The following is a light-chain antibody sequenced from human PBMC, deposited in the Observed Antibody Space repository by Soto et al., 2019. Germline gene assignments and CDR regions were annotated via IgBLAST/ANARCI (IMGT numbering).Light chain of an antibody. CDR2: EGS. J-gene: IGLJ1*01. CDR1: SSDVGSYNL. V-gene: IGLV2-23*01. CDR3: CSYAGSFRV. Sequence: QSALTQPASVSGSPGQSITISCTGTSSDVGSYNLVSWYQQHPGKARKLMIYEGSKRPSGVSNRFSGSKSGNTASLTISGLQAEDEADYYCCSYAGSFRVFGTGTKVTVL.